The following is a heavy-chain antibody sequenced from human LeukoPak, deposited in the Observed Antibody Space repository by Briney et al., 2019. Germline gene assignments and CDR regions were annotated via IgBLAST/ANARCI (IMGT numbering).Heavy chain of an antibody. CDR1: GGSFSGYY. V-gene: IGHV4-34*01. Sequence: SETLSLTCAVYGGSFSGYYWSWIRQPPGKGLEWIGEINHSGSTNYNPSLKSRVTISVDTSKNQFYLKLSSVTAADTAVYYCARVARHEYTYYPGGNYFDYWGQGTLVTVSS. CDR2: INHSGST. J-gene: IGHJ4*02. D-gene: IGHD4-11*01. CDR3: ARVARHEYTYYPGGNYFDY.